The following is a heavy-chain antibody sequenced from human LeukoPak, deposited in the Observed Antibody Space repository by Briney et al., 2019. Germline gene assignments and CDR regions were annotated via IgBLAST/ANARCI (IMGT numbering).Heavy chain of an antibody. D-gene: IGHD2/OR15-2a*01. V-gene: IGHV3-23*01. J-gene: IGHJ4*02. Sequence: GGSLRLSCAASGFTFSSYAMSWVRQAPGKGLEWVSAISGSGDSTYYTDSVKGRFAFSRDNSKNTLFLQMNSLRADDTAVYYCAKGRTRWVKEEYGYWGQGTLVTVSS. CDR1: GFTFSSYA. CDR2: ISGSGDST. CDR3: AKGRTRWVKEEYGY.